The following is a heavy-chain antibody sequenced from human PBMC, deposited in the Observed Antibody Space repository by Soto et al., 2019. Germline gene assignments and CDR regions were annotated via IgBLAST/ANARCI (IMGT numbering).Heavy chain of an antibody. CDR2: IIPIFGTA. J-gene: IGHJ6*02. D-gene: IGHD1-1*01. V-gene: IGHV1-69*06. CDR3: ARSNCCHPLSDYYYGMDV. Sequence: QVQLVQSGAEVKKPGSSVKVSCKASGGTFSSYAISWVRQAPGQGLEWMGGIIPIFGTANYAQKFQGRVTITADKSTSTAYMELSSLRSEDPAVYYCARSNCCHPLSDYYYGMDVWGQGTTVTVSS. CDR1: GGTFSSYA.